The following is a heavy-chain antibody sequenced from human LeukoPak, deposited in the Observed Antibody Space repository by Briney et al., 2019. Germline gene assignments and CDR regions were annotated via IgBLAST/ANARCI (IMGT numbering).Heavy chain of an antibody. V-gene: IGHV4-59*08. CDR2: IYYSGST. CDR3: ASMDV. CDR1: GGSISNYY. Sequence: SETLSLTCTVSGGSISNYYWKWIRQPPGKGLEWIGYIYYSGSTNYTPSLKSRVTISVDTSKNQFSLKLSSVTAADTAVYYCASMDVWGQGTTVTVSS. J-gene: IGHJ6*02.